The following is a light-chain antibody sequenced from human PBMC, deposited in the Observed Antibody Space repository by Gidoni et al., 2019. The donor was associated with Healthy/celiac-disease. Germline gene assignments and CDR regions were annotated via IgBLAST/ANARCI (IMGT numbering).Light chain of an antibody. J-gene: IGLJ2*01. CDR1: SSHIGSNT. V-gene: IGLV1-44*01. CDR2: SNN. Sequence: QSVLTQPPSASGTPGPRATISCSGSSSHIGSNTVNWYQQLPGTAHKLLSYSNNQRHPGVPARFSGSKSGTSASLAISGLQSEDEADYYCAAWDDSLNVHVVFGGGTKLTVL. CDR3: AAWDDSLNVHVV.